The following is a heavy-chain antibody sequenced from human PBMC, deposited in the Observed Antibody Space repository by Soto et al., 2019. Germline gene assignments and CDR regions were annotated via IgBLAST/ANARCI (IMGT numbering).Heavy chain of an antibody. CDR3: ARATGGYGPIDY. V-gene: IGHV3-33*01. Sequence: GGSLRLSCAAPGFTFSSYGMHWVRQAPGKGLEWVAIIWYDGSNKYYADSVKGRFTISRDNSKNTLYLQMNSLRAEDTAVYYCARATGGYGPIDYWGQGTLVTVSS. CDR1: GFTFSSYG. D-gene: IGHD5-12*01. CDR2: IWYDGSNK. J-gene: IGHJ4*02.